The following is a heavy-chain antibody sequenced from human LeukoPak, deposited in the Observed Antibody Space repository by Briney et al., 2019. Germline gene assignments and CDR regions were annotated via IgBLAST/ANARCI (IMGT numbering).Heavy chain of an antibody. J-gene: IGHJ4*02. CDR1: EFSVGSNY. CDR2: IYSGGST. D-gene: IGHD6-19*01. Sequence: GGSLRLSCAASEFSVGSNYMTWVRQAPGKGLEWVSLIYSGGSTYYADSVKGRFTISRDNSKNTLYLQMNSLRAEDTAVYYCAKDPYSSGWFNFDYWGQGTLVTVSS. CDR3: AKDPYSSGWFNFDY. V-gene: IGHV3-53*01.